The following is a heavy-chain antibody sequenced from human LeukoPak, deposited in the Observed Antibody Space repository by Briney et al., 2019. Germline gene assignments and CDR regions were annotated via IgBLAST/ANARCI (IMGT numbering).Heavy chain of an antibody. CDR3: ARDTGWLQSSAFDI. CDR1: GDSISSSSYY. V-gene: IGHV4-39*07. Sequence: SETLSLTCTVSGDSISSSSYYWGWIRQPPGKGLEWIGSMYYSGTTYYNPSLKSRVTISVATSKNQFSLKLSSVTAADTAVYYCARDTGWLQSSAFDIWGQGTMVTVSS. J-gene: IGHJ3*02. D-gene: IGHD5-24*01. CDR2: MYYSGTT.